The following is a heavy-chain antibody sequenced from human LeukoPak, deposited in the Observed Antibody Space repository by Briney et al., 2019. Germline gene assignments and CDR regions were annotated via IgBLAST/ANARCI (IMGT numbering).Heavy chain of an antibody. D-gene: IGHD2-2*01. J-gene: IGHJ4*02. Sequence: GGSLRLSCAASGFTFSDYYMSWIRQAPGKGLEGVSYISSSGSTIDYADSVKGRFTISWDNAKNSLYLQMNSLRAEDTAVYYCARSIPAGNRRWGQGTLVTVSS. V-gene: IGHV3-11*01. CDR3: ARSIPAGNRR. CDR1: GFTFSDYY. CDR2: ISSSGSTI.